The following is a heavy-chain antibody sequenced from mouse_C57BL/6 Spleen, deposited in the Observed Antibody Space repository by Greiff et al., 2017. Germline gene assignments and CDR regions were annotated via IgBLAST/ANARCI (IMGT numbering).Heavy chain of an antibody. CDR1: GYAFSSSW. D-gene: IGHD2-1*01. Sequence: QVQLQQSGPELVTPGASVKISCKASGYAFSSSWMNWVKQRPGKGLEWIGRIYPGDGDTNYNGKFKGKATLTADKSSSTAYMQLSSLTSEDSAVYFCARCGNYPDYYAMDYWGQGTSVTVSS. CDR3: ARCGNYPDYYAMDY. V-gene: IGHV1-82*01. J-gene: IGHJ4*01. CDR2: IYPGDGDT.